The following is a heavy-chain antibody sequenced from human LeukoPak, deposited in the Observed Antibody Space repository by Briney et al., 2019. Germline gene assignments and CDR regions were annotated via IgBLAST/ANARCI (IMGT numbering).Heavy chain of an antibody. V-gene: IGHV3-9*01. CDR2: ISWNSGRI. CDR3: AKDAYGSGSYYYFDY. D-gene: IGHD3-10*01. J-gene: IGHJ4*02. CDR1: GFTFDDYA. Sequence: PGGSLRLSCAASGFTFDDYAMQWVRQAPGKGLEWVSGISWNSGRIAYADSVKGRFTISRDNAKNFLYLQMNSLRAEDTALYYCAKDAYGSGSYYYFDYWGQGTLVTVSS.